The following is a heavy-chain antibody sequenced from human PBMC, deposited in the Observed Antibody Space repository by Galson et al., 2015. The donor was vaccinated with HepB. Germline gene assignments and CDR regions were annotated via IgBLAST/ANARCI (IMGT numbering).Heavy chain of an antibody. CDR1: GGTFSSYA. CDR3: ASSVPKNSEYYFDY. D-gene: IGHD1-7*01. J-gene: IGHJ4*02. V-gene: IGHV1-69*13. Sequence: SVKVSCKASGGTFSSYAISWVRQAPGQGLEWMGGIIPIFGTANYAQRFQGRVTITADESTSTAYMELSSLRSEDTAVYYCASSVPKNSEYYFDYWGQGTLVTVSS. CDR2: IIPIFGTA.